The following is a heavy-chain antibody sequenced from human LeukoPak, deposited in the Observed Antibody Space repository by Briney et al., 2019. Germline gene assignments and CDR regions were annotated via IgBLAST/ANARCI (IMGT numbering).Heavy chain of an antibody. J-gene: IGHJ5*02. CDR2: ISSSGSTI. V-gene: IGHV3-11*01. D-gene: IGHD2-8*01. CDR1: GFTFSDFY. CDR3: ARDRARGCTNGVCYPGWFDP. Sequence: PGGSLRLSCAASGFTFSDFYMSWIRQAPGKGLEWVSHISSSGSTIYYADSVKGRFTISRDNAKNSLYLQMNSLRAEDTAVYYCARDRARGCTNGVCYPGWFDPWGQGTLVTVSS.